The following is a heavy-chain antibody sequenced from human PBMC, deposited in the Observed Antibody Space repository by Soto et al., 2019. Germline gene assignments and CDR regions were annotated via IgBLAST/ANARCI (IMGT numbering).Heavy chain of an antibody. Sequence: ASVKVSCKASGYTFTSYDINWVRQDTGQGLEWMGWMNPNSGNTGYAQKFQGRVTMTRNTSISTAYMELSSLRSEDTAVYYCARIGFWSGYYTGWLYGMGVWGQGTTVTVSS. J-gene: IGHJ6*02. D-gene: IGHD3-3*01. CDR1: GYTFTSYD. CDR3: ARIGFWSGYYTGWLYGMGV. CDR2: MNPNSGNT. V-gene: IGHV1-8*01.